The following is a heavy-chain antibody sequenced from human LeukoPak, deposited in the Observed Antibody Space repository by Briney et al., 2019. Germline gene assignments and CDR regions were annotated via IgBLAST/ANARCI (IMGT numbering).Heavy chain of an antibody. CDR3: ARDLVERYYYVY. Sequence: RASVKVSCKASGYTFTSYGISWVRQAPGQGLEWMGWISGYNANTNSAQKLQGRVTMTTDTSISTAYMELSRLRSDDTAVYYCARDLVERYYYVYWGQGTLVTVSS. V-gene: IGHV1-18*01. J-gene: IGHJ4*02. D-gene: IGHD3-10*02. CDR1: GYTFTSYG. CDR2: ISGYNANT.